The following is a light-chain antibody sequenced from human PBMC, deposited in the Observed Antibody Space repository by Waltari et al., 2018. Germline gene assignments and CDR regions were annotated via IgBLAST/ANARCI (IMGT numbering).Light chain of an antibody. J-gene: IGKJ1*01. CDR2: DAS. Sequence: CRASQSVSRTLAWSQQKPGQAPRLLIYDASTRATGIPDRFISTVSGTDFSLTISRLEPEDFSVYYCQKYGRLPATFGRGTTVEIK. CDR1: QSVSRT. V-gene: IGKV3-20*01. CDR3: QKYGRLPAT.